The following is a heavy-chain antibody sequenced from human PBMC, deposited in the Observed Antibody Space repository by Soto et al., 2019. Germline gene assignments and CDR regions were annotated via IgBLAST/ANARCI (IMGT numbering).Heavy chain of an antibody. V-gene: IGHV3-15*01. D-gene: IGHD2-2*01. J-gene: IGHJ4*02. CDR3: ATSYCSSSRCFYYFDY. CDR2: IKSETDDGTTT. Sequence: EVQLVESGGGLVKPGGSLRLSCAAAGFTFSNAWMNWVRQAPGKGLEWVGRIKSETDDGTTTDYAAPVKGRFIISRSDSKNTLYLQMNSLKTEDTAVYYCATSYCSSSRCFYYFDYWCQGTLVSVSS. CDR1: GFTFSNAW.